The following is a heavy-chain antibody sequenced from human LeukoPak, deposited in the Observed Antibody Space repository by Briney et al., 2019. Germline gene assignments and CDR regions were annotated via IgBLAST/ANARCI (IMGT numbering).Heavy chain of an antibody. CDR2: IIPIFGRA. D-gene: IGHD3-10*01. V-gene: IGHV1-69*06. CDR1: GDTISAYS. J-gene: IGHJ6*03. Sequence: SVKVSYKAAGDTISAYSLNWVRQAPGQGLEWMGGIIPIFGRAYYAQNLQGRVTITADKSTSTAYMELSSLGSEDTAIYYCAKGRGRLHVNRGVYNYHYYMEVWGTGTTVIVSS. CDR3: AKGRGRLHVNRGVYNYHYYMEV.